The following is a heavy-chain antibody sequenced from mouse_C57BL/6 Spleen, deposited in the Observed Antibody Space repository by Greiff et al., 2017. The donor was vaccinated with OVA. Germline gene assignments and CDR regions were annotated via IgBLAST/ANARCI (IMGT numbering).Heavy chain of an antibody. J-gene: IGHJ2*01. CDR3: ARNYFDY. CDR2: INPNNGGT. CDR1: GYTFTDYY. V-gene: IGHV1-26*01. Sequence: VQLQQSGPELVKPGASVKLSCKASGYTFTDYYMNWVKQSHGQSLEWIGDINPNNGGTSYNQKFKGKATLTVDKSSSTAYMELRSLTSEDSAVYDCARNYFDYWGQGTTLTGSS.